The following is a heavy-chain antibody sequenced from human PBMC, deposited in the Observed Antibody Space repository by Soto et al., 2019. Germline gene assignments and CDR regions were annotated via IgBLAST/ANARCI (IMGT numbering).Heavy chain of an antibody. J-gene: IGHJ6*03. D-gene: IGHD6-6*01. Sequence: SETLSLTCTVSGGSISSYYWSWIRQPPGKGLEWIGYIYYSGSTNYNPSLKSRVTISVDTSKNQFSLKLSSVTAADTAVYYCARHNRRIAAPYYYYMDVWGKGTTVTVSS. CDR2: IYYSGST. CDR3: ARHNRRIAAPYYYYMDV. V-gene: IGHV4-59*08. CDR1: GGSISSYY.